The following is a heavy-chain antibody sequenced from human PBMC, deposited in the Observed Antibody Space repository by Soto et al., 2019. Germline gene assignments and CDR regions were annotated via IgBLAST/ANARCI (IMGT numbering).Heavy chain of an antibody. V-gene: IGHV4-31*03. CDR1: GGSISSGGYY. J-gene: IGHJ4*02. D-gene: IGHD3-22*01. CDR3: ARDYYDSSGYYYFDY. CDR2: IYYSGST. Sequence: QVQLQESGPGLVKPSQTLSLTCTVSGGSISSGGYYWSWIRQHPGKGLEWIGYIYYSGSTYYNPCLKSRVTISVDTSKNQFSLKLSSVTAADTAVYYCARDYYDSSGYYYFDYWGQGTLVTVSS.